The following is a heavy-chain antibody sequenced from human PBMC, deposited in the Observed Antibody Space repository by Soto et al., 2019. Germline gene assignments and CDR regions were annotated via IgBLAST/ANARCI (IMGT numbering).Heavy chain of an antibody. V-gene: IGHV3-23*01. Sequence: GGSLRLSCAASGFTFSSYAMSWVRQAPGKGLEWVSAISGSGGSTYYADSVKGRFTISRDNSKNTLYLQMNSLRAEDTAVYYCAKEGYCSSTSCYSWFDPWGQGTLVTVSS. CDR1: GFTFSSYA. D-gene: IGHD2-2*02. CDR2: ISGSGGST. J-gene: IGHJ5*02. CDR3: AKEGYCSSTSCYSWFDP.